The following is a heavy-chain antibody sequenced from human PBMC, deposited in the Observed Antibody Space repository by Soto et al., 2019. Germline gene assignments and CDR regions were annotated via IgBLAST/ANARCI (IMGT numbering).Heavy chain of an antibody. CDR3: ARAPLGYCTNGVCYYNWFDP. CDR2: IIPIFGTA. D-gene: IGHD2-8*01. Sequence: QVQLVQSGAEVKKPGSSVKVSCKASRGTFSSYAISWVRQAPGQGLEWMGGIIPIFGTANYAQKFQGRVTITADESTSTAYMELSSLRSEDTAVYYCARAPLGYCTNGVCYYNWFDPWGQGTLVTVSS. V-gene: IGHV1-69*01. J-gene: IGHJ5*02. CDR1: RGTFSSYA.